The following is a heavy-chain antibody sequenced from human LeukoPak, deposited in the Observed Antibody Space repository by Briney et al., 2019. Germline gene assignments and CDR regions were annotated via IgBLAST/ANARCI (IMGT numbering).Heavy chain of an antibody. J-gene: IGHJ4*02. V-gene: IGHV1-8*01. D-gene: IGHD3-16*01. CDR3: TRSGFGGGVHFDY. Sequence: ASVKVSCKASVYTFTNYDINWVRQAAGQGLEWMGWMNPNSGDTDYVEKFQGRVTMTRDTSMNTAYMELSRLRSDDTAVYYCTRSGFGGGVHFDYWGQGTPVTVSS. CDR1: VYTFTNYD. CDR2: MNPNSGDT.